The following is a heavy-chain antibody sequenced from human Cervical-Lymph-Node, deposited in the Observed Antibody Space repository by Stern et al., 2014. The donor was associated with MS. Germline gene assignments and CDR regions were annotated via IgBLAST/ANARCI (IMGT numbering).Heavy chain of an antibody. J-gene: IGHJ6*02. Sequence: VQLVESGAEVKKPGASVKVSCKASGYTFTSYDITWVRQASGQGLEWMGWMDPNSDNTGYAQKFEGRVTMTRDTSISTAYMELSSLNSDDTAVYYCARARRVAVHYTMDVWGQGTTVTVSS. CDR3: ARARRVAVHYTMDV. V-gene: IGHV1-8*01. D-gene: IGHD2-21*01. CDR2: MDPNSDNT. CDR1: GYTFTSYD.